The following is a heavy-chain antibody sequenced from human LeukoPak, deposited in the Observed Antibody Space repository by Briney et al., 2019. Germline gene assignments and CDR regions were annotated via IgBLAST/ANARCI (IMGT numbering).Heavy chain of an antibody. J-gene: IGHJ4*02. CDR2: ISAYNGNT. D-gene: IGHD3-10*01. Sequence: ASVKVACKASGYTFTSQRISWVRQTPGQALEWMEWISAYNGNTNYAQKLQGRVTMTTDTSTSTAYMELRSLRSDDTAVYCCARHLRITMVRGLARFDYWGQGALVTLSS. V-gene: IGHV1-18*01. CDR1: GYTFTSQR. CDR3: ARHLRITMVRGLARFDY.